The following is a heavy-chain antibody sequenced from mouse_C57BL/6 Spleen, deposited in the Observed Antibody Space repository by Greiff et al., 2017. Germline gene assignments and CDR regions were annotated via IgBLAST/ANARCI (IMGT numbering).Heavy chain of an antibody. CDR1: GYSFTGYY. Sequence: VQLQQSGPELVKPGASVKISCKASGYSFTGYYMNWVKQSPEKSLEWIGEINPSTGGTTYNQKFKAKATLTVDKSSSTAYMQLKSLTSEDSAVYYCARRGGGYWGQGTTLTVSS. J-gene: IGHJ2*01. CDR2: INPSTGGT. V-gene: IGHV1-42*01. CDR3: ARRGGGY.